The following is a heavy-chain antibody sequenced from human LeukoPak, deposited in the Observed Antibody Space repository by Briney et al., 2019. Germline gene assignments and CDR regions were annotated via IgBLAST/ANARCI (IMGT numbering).Heavy chain of an antibody. CDR3: ARTPLYDYVWGSYRRPPYFDY. D-gene: IGHD3-16*02. J-gene: IGHJ4*02. CDR1: GGSFSGYY. CDR2: INHSGST. V-gene: IGHV4-34*01. Sequence: SSETLSLTCAVYGGSFSGYYWSWIRQPPGKGLEWTGEINHSGSTNYNPSLKSRVTISVDTSKNQFSLKLSSVTAADTAVYYCARTPLYDYVWGSYRRPPYFDYWGQGTLVTVSS.